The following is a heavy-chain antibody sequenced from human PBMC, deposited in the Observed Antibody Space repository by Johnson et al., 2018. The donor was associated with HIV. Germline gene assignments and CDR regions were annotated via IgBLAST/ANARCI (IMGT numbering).Heavy chain of an antibody. J-gene: IGHJ3*01. D-gene: IGHD6-13*01. CDR1: GFTFSSYW. CDR2: IKQDGGEK. V-gene: IGHV3-7*01. Sequence: VQLVESGGGLVQPGGSLRLSCAASGFTFSSYWMSWVRQAPGKGLEWVANIKQDGGEKYYADSVKGRFTISRDNSKNTLYLQMSSLKVEDTAMYYCARDGESQQLPLGDAFDVWGQGTMVIVSS. CDR3: ARDGESQQLPLGDAFDV.